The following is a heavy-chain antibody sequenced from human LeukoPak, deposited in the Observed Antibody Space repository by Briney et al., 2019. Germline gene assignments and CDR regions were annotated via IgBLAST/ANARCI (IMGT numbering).Heavy chain of an antibody. CDR1: GFTFSNAW. J-gene: IGHJ4*02. Sequence: GGSLRLSCAASGFTFSNAWMSWVRQAPGKGLEWVGRSKSKIDGGATDYAEPVKGRFTISRDDSRATLYLQMSSLKAEDTAVYYCTTERGSPSWYEYYFDNWGQGTLVTVAS. CDR2: SKSKIDGGAT. V-gene: IGHV3-15*01. CDR3: TTERGSPSWYEYYFDN. D-gene: IGHD6-13*01.